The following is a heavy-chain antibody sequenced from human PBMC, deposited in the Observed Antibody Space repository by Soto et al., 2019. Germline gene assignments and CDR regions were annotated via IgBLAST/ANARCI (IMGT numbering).Heavy chain of an antibody. Sequence: GGSLRLSCAASGFTFSSYGMHWVRQAPGKGLEWVAVIWYDGSNKYYADSVKGRFTISRDNSKNTLYLQMNSLRAEDTAVYYCARDLEKSFVRGIDYWGQGTLVTGSS. V-gene: IGHV3-33*01. CDR3: ARDLEKSFVRGIDY. D-gene: IGHD6-6*01. J-gene: IGHJ4*02. CDR2: IWYDGSNK. CDR1: GFTFSSYG.